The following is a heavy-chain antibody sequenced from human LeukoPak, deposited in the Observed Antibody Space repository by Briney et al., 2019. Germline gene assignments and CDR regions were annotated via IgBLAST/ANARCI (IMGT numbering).Heavy chain of an antibody. CDR3: ARVTAARRGVDY. Sequence: SETLSLTCAVYGGSFSGYYWSWIRQPPGKGLEWIGAINHSGSTNYNPSLKSRVTISVDTSKNQFSLKLSSVTAADTAVYYCARVTAARRGVDYWGQGTLVTVSS. D-gene: IGHD6-6*01. J-gene: IGHJ4*02. CDR1: GGSFSGYY. CDR2: INHSGST. V-gene: IGHV4-34*01.